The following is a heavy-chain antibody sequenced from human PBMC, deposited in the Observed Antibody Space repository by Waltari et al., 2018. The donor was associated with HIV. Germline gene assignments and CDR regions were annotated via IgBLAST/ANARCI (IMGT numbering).Heavy chain of an antibody. Sequence: QVQLQESGPGLLKPSETLSLTCTVSGDSINTYFWAWVRQPPGKGLEWIGYIYSTGSTRYNPSLKSRRTISVDTSRNQFALKLSSVTAADTAIYYCARYGSGHRHFGYWGQGILVTVSS. CDR3: ARYGSGHRHFGY. CDR1: GDSINTYF. D-gene: IGHD3-10*01. J-gene: IGHJ4*02. V-gene: IGHV4-59*01. CDR2: IYSTGST.